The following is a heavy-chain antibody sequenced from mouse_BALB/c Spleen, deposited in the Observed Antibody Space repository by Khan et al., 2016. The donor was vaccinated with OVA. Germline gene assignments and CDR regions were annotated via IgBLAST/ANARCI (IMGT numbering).Heavy chain of an antibody. J-gene: IGHJ2*01. CDR1: GYTFTTYW. CDR2: INPTSGYI. Sequence: VQLQQSGAELAKPGASVKMSCKASGYTFTTYWMHWVKQRPGQGLEWIGYINPTSGYIDYNEKFKDRATLSADKSSSTAYMQLSSLTSEDSAVYYCTRERIDYWGQGTTLTVSS. V-gene: IGHV1-7*01. CDR3: TRERIDY.